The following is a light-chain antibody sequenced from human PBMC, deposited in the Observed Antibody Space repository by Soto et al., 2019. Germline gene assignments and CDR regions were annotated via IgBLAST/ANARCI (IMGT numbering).Light chain of an antibody. J-gene: IGKJ4*01. CDR3: RQLNSRPLLT. Sequence: DIQMTQSPSSLSASVADRVTITCRASQGIRHDLGWYQQKPGKAPKRLIYAASSLQSGVPSRFSGSGSGTEFILTISSLHPLPFASYSCRQLNSRPLLTFGGGTKVEIK. V-gene: IGKV1-17*01. CDR2: AAS. CDR1: QGIRHD.